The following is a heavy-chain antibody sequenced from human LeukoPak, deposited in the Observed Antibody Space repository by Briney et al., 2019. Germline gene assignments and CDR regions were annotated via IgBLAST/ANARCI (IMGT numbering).Heavy chain of an antibody. CDR2: IYYSGST. CDR1: GCSISNYY. J-gene: IGHJ4*02. D-gene: IGHD6-13*01. V-gene: IGHV4-59*01. Sequence: SETLSLTCPVSGCSISNYYWSWIRQPPGKGLEWVGYIYYSGSTNYHPSLKSRVTISVDKPKNHFSLTLASVTAADAAVYSGASSIAEAGMPLDFDYWGQGTLVTVSS. CDR3: ASSIAEAGMPLDFDY.